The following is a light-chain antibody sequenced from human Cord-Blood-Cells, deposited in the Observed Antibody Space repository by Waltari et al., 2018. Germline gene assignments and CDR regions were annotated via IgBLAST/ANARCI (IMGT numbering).Light chain of an antibody. CDR2: YDS. V-gene: IGLV3-21*04. CDR1: NIGSKS. CDR3: QVWDSSSDHWV. J-gene: IGLJ3*02. Sequence: SYVLTQPPSVSVAPGQTARITCWGNNIGSKSVHWYQQKPGQAPVLVIYYDSDRPSGIPERFSGSNSGNTATLTISRVEAGDEADYDCQVWDSSSDHWVFGGGTKLTVL.